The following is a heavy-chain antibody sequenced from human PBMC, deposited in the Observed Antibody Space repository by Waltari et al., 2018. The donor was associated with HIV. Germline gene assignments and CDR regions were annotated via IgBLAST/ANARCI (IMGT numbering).Heavy chain of an antibody. J-gene: IGHJ2*01. CDR1: GYTFTDYY. CDR2: INPNSGGT. Sequence: QVQLVQSGTAVKKPGASVKVSCKASGYTFTDYYMPWVRQAPGQGLEWMGWINPNSGGTKYAQKFQGRVTVTRDTSISTAYMELSRLRSDDTAVYYCTRDAASSGYWYFDLWGRGTLVTVSS. D-gene: IGHD3-10*01. CDR3: TRDAASSGYWYFDL. V-gene: IGHV1-2*02.